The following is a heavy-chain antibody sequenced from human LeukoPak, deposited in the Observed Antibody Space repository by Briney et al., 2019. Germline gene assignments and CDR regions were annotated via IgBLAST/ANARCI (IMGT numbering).Heavy chain of an antibody. CDR3: ATLTTVVTAYYFDY. CDR1: GGSISSGSYY. CDR2: IYTSGST. Sequence: PSENLSLTCTVSGGSISSGSYYWSWIRQPAGKGLEWIGRIYTSGSTNYNPSLKSRVTISVDTSKSQFSLKLTSVTAADTAVYYCATLTTVVTAYYFDYWGQGTLVTVSS. V-gene: IGHV4-61*02. J-gene: IGHJ4*02. D-gene: IGHD4-23*01.